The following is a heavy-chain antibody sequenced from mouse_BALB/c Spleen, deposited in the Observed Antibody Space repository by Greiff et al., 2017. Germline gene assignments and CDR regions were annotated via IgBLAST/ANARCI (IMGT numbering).Heavy chain of an antibody. V-gene: IGHV1-87*01. Sequence: VQLQESGAELARPGASVKLSCKASGYTFTSYWMQWVKQRPGQGLEWIGAIYPGDGDTRYTQKFKGKATLTADKSSSTAYMQLSSLASEDSAVYYCAREGGYFDYWGQGTTLTVSS. CDR3: AREGGYFDY. CDR1: GYTFTSYW. CDR2: IYPGDGDT. J-gene: IGHJ2*01.